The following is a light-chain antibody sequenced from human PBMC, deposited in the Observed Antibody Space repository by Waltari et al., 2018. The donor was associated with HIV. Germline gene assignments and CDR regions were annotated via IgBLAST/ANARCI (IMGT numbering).Light chain of an antibody. V-gene: IGLV1-51*01. CDR1: GSNFGKDT. CDR2: DDD. Sequence: QSVLTQPPSVSAAPGQTVTISCSGSGSNFGKDTVSWYRQFPGSAPQLLIYDDDRRPSGISDRFSGSKSGTSATLGIAGLHAGDEADYYCETWDSSLSIMIFGGGTKVTVL. CDR3: ETWDSSLSIMI. J-gene: IGLJ2*01.